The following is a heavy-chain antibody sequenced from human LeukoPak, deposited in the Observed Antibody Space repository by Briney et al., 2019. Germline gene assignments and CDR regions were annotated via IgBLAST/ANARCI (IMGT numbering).Heavy chain of an antibody. Sequence: ASVKVSCKASGYTFTSHDINWVRQATGQGLEWMGWMNPNSGNTGYAQKFQGRVTMTRNTSISTAYMELSSLRSEDTAVYYCARGPSSGIAVAGMNYWGQGTLVTVSS. CDR2: MNPNSGNT. CDR1: GYTFTSHD. V-gene: IGHV1-8*01. D-gene: IGHD6-19*01. CDR3: ARGPSSGIAVAGMNY. J-gene: IGHJ4*02.